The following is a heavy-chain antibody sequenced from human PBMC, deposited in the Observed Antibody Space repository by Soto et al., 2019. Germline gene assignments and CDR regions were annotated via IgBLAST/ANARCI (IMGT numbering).Heavy chain of an antibody. J-gene: IGHJ6*02. Sequence: QLPLQESGPGLVTPSETLSLTCTVSGGSLSSSSYYWGWIRQPPGMGLEWIGSIYYIGGTYYNPSFKMRLIISVDNPKNQFSLNLSSVTAADTAVYYCARLGGRYFGWLLWTGYYYYGMDVWGQGTTGTVSS. CDR1: GGSLSSSSYY. D-gene: IGHD3-9*01. V-gene: IGHV4-39*01. CDR2: IYYIGGT. CDR3: ARLGGRYFGWLLWTGYYYYGMDV.